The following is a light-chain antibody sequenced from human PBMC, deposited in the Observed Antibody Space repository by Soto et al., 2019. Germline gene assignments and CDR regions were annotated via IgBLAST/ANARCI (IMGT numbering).Light chain of an antibody. CDR1: QSISSW. CDR3: QQYNSNTWT. V-gene: IGKV1-5*01. J-gene: IGKJ1*01. CDR2: DAS. Sequence: IQMTQSPSTLSSSLGDRVTITCRASQSISSWLAWYQQKPGKAPKLLIYDASSLESGVPSRFSGSGSGTEGTLTISSLQQDDCATYYCQQYNSNTWTFGQGTKVDNK.